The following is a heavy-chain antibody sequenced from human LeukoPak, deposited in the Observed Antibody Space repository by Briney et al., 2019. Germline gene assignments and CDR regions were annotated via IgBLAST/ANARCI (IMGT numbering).Heavy chain of an antibody. D-gene: IGHD5-18*01. V-gene: IGHV3-23*01. CDR2: IFGSGGSP. J-gene: IGHJ4*02. CDR3: GKTTVGYSSGQKPAWPVDF. CDR1: GFAFGSHA. Sequence: AGGSLRLSCEASGFAFGSHAMYWVRQAPGKGLEWVAGIFGSGGSPHYADSVKGRFTISRDNPRNTVYLQINSLRDGDTAVYYCGKTTVGYSSGQKPAWPVDFWGQGTLVTVSS.